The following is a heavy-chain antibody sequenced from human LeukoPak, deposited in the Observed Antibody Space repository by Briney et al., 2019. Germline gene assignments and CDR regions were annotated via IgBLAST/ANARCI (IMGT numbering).Heavy chain of an antibody. D-gene: IGHD2-2*01. J-gene: IGHJ5*02. CDR3: ARGLPFYCSSTSCYSVWFDP. CDR2: MNPNSGNT. CDR1: GYTFTSYD. V-gene: IGHV1-8*03. Sequence: DSVTVSCKASGYTFTSYDNNWVRQAPGQGTEWMGWMNPNSGNTDYAQKFQGRVTITRNPSISTAYLELNSLRSEDTAVYYCARGLPFYCSSTSCYSVWFDPWGQGTLVTVSS.